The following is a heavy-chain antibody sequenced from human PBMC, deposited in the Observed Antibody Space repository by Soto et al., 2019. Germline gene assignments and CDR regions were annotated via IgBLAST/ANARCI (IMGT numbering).Heavy chain of an antibody. CDR3: ASWGMVRGSFDP. Sequence: LSLTCTVSGGSISSYYWSWIRQPAGKGLEWIGRIYTSGSTNYNPSLKSRVTMSVDTSKNQFSLKLSSVTAADTAVYYCASWGMVRGSFDPWGQGTLVTVSS. J-gene: IGHJ5*02. CDR2: IYTSGST. CDR1: GGSISSYY. V-gene: IGHV4-4*07. D-gene: IGHD3-10*01.